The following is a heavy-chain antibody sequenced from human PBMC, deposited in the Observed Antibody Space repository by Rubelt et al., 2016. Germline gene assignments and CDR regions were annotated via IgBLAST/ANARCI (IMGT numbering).Heavy chain of an antibody. Sequence: QGEESGPGLVKPSETLSLTCSVSGGSISSSSYYWGWIRQPPGKGLEWIGTIYYSGTTYYNPSLKSRVTISVDTSKNQFSLKLSSVTAADTAVYYCARHSGGARQSYYYYAMDVWGQGTTVTVSS. CDR2: IYYSGTT. D-gene: IGHD2-15*01. CDR3: ARHSGGARQSYYYYAMDV. V-gene: IGHV4-39*01. J-gene: IGHJ6*02. CDR1: GGSISSSSYY.